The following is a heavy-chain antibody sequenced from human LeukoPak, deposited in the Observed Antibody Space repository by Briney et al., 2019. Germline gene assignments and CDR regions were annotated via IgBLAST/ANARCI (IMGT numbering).Heavy chain of an antibody. J-gene: IGHJ4*02. D-gene: IGHD3-22*01. CDR1: GYTFTSYG. CDR3: ARGSSLGYYDSSGLSGY. CDR2: ISAYNGNT. Sequence: ASVKVSCKASGYTFTSYGISWVRQAPGQGLEWMGWISAYNGNTNYAQKLQGRVTMARNTSISTAYMELSSLRSEDTAVYYCARGSSLGYYDSSGLSGYWGQGTLVTVSS. V-gene: IGHV1-18*01.